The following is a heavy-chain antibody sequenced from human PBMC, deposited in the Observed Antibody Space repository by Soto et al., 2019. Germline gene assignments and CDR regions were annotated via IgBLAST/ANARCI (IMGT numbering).Heavy chain of an antibody. Sequence: QVQLQESGPGLVKPSQTLSLTCTVSGDSINRGIYNWNWIRQPPGKVLEWVGYMHYSGSTYYNPSLKSRVSISVDTSKRQFSLELSSVTAADTAVYYCARGETYYYGSGSSNYLDPWGQGTLVTVSS. V-gene: IGHV4-30-4*01. CDR2: MHYSGST. D-gene: IGHD3-10*01. CDR1: GDSINRGIYN. J-gene: IGHJ5*02. CDR3: ARGETYYYGSGSSNYLDP.